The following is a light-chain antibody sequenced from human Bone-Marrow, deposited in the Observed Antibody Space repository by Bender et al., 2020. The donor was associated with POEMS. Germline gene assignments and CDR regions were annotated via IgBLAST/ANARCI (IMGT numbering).Light chain of an antibody. V-gene: IGLV2-11*01. CDR3: CSYADIDTLL. CDR1: SSDVGSSNY. J-gene: IGLJ2*01. Sequence: QSALTQPASVSGSPGQSVTISCTGTSSDVGSSNYVSWYQHHPGKAPKLMIYDVTKRPSGVPDRFSGFKAGNTASLTVSGLQAEDEADYYCCSYADIDTLLFGGGTKLTVL. CDR2: DVT.